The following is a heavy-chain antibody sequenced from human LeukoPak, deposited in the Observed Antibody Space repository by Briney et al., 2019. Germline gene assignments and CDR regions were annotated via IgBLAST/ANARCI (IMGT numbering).Heavy chain of an antibody. D-gene: IGHD5-12*01. CDR3: ARDGSGYEIDAFDI. V-gene: IGHV3-53*01. CDR2: IYSGGST. Sequence: GGSLRLSCAAPGFTVSSNYMSWVRQAPGKGLEWVSVIYSGGSTYYADSVKGRFTISRDNSKNTLYLQMNSLRAEDTAVYYCARDGSGYEIDAFDIWGQGTMVTVSS. CDR1: GFTVSSNY. J-gene: IGHJ3*02.